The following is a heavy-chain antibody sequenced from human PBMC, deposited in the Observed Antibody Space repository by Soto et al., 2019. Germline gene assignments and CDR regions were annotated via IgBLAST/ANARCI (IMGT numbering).Heavy chain of an antibody. D-gene: IGHD6-13*01. CDR1: GDSVSSNSAA. V-gene: IGHV6-1*01. J-gene: IGHJ5*02. CDR2: TYYRSKWYN. Sequence: PSQTLSLTCAISGDSVSSNSAAWNWIRQSPSRGLEWLGRTYYRSKWYNDYAVSVKSRITINPDTSKNQFSLQLNSATPEDTAVYYCARDAPPYSSSSHQGYNWFDPWGQGTLVTV. CDR3: ARDAPPYSSSSHQGYNWFDP.